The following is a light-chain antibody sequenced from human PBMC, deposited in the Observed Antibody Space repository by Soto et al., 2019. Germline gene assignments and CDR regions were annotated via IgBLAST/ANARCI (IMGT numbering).Light chain of an antibody. CDR2: GAS. CDR3: QQYDSSPVT. J-gene: IGKJ3*01. CDR1: QSVSSSY. V-gene: IGKV3-20*01. Sequence: EIVLTQSPGTLSLSPRERATLSCRASQSVSSSYLAWYQQKPGQAPRLLIYGASSRATGIPDRFSGSGSGTVFPLTISRLEPEDFAVYYCQQYDSSPVTFGPGTKVDIK.